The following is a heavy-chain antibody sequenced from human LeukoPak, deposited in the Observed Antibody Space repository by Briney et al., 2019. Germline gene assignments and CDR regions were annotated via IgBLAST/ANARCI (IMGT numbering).Heavy chain of an antibody. CDR2: ISGSGGST. J-gene: IGHJ4*02. CDR1: GFTFSSYA. Sequence: PGGSLRLSCAASGFTFSSYAMSWVRQAPGKGLEWVSAISGSGGSTYYADSVKGRFTISRDNAKNSLYLQMNSLRAEDTAVYYCARGQSRFDYWGQGTLVTVSS. CDR3: ARGQSRFDY. V-gene: IGHV3-23*01.